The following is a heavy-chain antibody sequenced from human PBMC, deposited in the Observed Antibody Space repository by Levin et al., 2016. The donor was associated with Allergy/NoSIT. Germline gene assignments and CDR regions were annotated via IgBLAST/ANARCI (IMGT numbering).Heavy chain of an antibody. Sequence: VRQMPGKGLEWVAVVSSDGRIKYYVDSVEGRFTVSRDNSKNTVFLQMNSLRPDDTAVYYCTKESGAANSRYESFLDSWGQGTLVTVSS. CDR3: TKESGAANSRYESFLDS. V-gene: IGHV3-30*18. J-gene: IGHJ4*02. CDR2: VSSDGRIK. D-gene: IGHD1-26*01.